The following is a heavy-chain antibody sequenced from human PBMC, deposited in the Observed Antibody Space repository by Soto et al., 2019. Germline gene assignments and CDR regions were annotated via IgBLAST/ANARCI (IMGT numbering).Heavy chain of an antibody. Sequence: EVQLLESGGGLVQPGGSLRLSGAASGFTFSSYAMSWDRQAPGKGLEWVSAISGSGGSTYYADSVKGRFTISRDNSKNTLYLQMNSLRAEDTAVYYCASWRSGYCSGGSCSRSYWYFDLWGRGTLVTVSS. CDR1: GFTFSSYA. CDR3: ASWRSGYCSGGSCSRSYWYFDL. CDR2: ISGSGGST. D-gene: IGHD2-15*01. V-gene: IGHV3-23*01. J-gene: IGHJ2*01.